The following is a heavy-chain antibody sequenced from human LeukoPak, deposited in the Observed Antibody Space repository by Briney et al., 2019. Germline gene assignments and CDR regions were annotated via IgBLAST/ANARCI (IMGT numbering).Heavy chain of an antibody. D-gene: IGHD3-10*01. CDR2: IYYSGTT. CDR1: GGSISSPNHD. V-gene: IGHV4-39*01. J-gene: IGHJ5*02. CDR3: ARSLGANTWVGNWFDP. Sequence: SETLSLTCSVSGGSISSPNHDWAWIRQPPGQGLEWIGSIYYSGTTYYNLSLKSRVTLSVDTSQNQFSLKLSSVTAADTAIYFCARSLGANTWVGNWFDPWAREPWSPSPQ.